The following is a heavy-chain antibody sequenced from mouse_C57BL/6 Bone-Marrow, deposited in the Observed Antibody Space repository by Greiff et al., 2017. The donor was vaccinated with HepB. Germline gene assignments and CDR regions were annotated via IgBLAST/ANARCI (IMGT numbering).Heavy chain of an antibody. V-gene: IGHV14-3*01. CDR2: IDPANGNT. CDR3: ARTPITTVGGYWYFDV. J-gene: IGHJ1*03. Sequence: EVQLQQSVAELVRPGASVKLSCTASGFNIKNTYMHWVKQRPEQGLEWIGRIDPANGNTKYAPKFQGKATITADTSSNTAYLQLSSLTSEDTAIYYCARTPITTVGGYWYFDVWGTGTTVTVSS. CDR1: GFNIKNTY. D-gene: IGHD1-1*01.